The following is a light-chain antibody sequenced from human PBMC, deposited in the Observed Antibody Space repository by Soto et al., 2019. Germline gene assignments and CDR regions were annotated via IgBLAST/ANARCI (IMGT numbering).Light chain of an antibody. V-gene: IGLV2-8*01. CDR2: GFV. CDR1: KNDIGVYDF. CDR3: KSYAGSNTYV. J-gene: IGLJ1*01. Sequence: QSALTQPPSASGSPGQSVTISCSGTKNDIGVYDFFSWYQHHPGKAPRLIIFGFVQGPSGVPDRFFGSKSGTTASLTVSGLQAADEADYFGKSYAGSNTYVFGSGTKVT.